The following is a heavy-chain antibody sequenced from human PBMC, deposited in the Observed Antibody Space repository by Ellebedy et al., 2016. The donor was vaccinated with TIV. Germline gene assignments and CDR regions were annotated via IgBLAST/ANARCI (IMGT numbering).Heavy chain of an antibody. CDR2: IYYSGST. Sequence: MPSETLSLTCTVSGGSISSYYWGWIRQPPGKGLEWIGSIYYSGSTYYNPSLKSRVTISVDTSKNQFSLRLSSVTAADTAVYYCARHQGWFGDSRMDYWGQGTLVTVSS. CDR1: GGSISSYY. V-gene: IGHV4-39*01. J-gene: IGHJ4*02. D-gene: IGHD3-10*01. CDR3: ARHQGWFGDSRMDY.